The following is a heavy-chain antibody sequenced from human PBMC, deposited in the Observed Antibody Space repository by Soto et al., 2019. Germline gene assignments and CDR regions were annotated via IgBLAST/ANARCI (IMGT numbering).Heavy chain of an antibody. CDR1: GYTFTSYE. D-gene: IGHD3-3*01. CDR2: MDPNSGVS. V-gene: IGHV1-8*01. J-gene: IGHJ6*02. CDR3: ARTRKFDFWRKGLDV. Sequence: QVQLVQSGAEVKKPGASVKVSCMASGYTFTSYEITWVRQAPGQGLEWMGWMDPNSGVSGYAQRFQGRVTMTRNTSITTAHMELSSLRSEDTAVYFCARTRKFDFWRKGLDVWGQGTTVTVSS.